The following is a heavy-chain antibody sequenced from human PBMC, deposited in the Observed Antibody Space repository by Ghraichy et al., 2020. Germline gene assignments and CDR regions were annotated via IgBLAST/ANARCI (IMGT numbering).Heavy chain of an antibody. D-gene: IGHD5-18*01. Sequence: SETLSLTCAVYGGSFSGYYWSWIRQPPGKGLEWIGEINHSGSTNYNPSLKSRVTISVDTSKNQFSLKLSSVTAADTAVYYCARGGYSYGPRLYYYYYGMDVWGQGTTVTVSS. CDR1: GGSFSGYY. CDR3: ARGGYSYGPRLYYYYYGMDV. V-gene: IGHV4-34*01. CDR2: INHSGST. J-gene: IGHJ6*02.